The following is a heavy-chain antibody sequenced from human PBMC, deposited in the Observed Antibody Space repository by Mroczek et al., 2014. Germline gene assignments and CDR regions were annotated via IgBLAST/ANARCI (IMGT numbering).Heavy chain of an antibody. V-gene: IGHV4-31*03. CDR2: IYYSGST. J-gene: IGHJ6*03. CDR1: GGSIGSGGYY. D-gene: IGHD6-6*01. CDR3: ARDGYSSSSHDYYYYMDV. Sequence: QVQLQQWGPGLVKPSQTLSLTCTVSGGSIGSGGYYWSWIRQHPGKGLEWIGYIYYSGSTYYNPSLKSRVTISVDTSKNQFSLKLSSVTAADTAVYYCARDGYSSSSHDYYYYMDVWGKGTTVTVSS.